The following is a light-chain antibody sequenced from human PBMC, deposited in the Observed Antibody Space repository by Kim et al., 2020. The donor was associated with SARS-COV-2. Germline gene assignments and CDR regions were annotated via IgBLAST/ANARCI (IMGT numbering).Light chain of an antibody. J-gene: IGLJ1*01. Sequence: GQSSTIACTGTSMAVGSYTSVSEYQQHPGKAPKLIMYDVSERASGVSNRFSGSQSGNTASLTISGLLAEDEADYYCSSHTTSSTYVFGAGTRVTVL. CDR2: DVS. V-gene: IGLV2-14*04. CDR3: SSHTTSSTYV. CDR1: SMAVGSYTS.